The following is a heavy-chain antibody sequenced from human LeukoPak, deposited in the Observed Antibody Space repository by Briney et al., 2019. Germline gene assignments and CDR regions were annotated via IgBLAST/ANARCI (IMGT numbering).Heavy chain of an antibody. D-gene: IGHD6-19*01. Sequence: GGSLRLSCTASGFTFSHYWMTWVRQAPGKGLEWVAHIEQNGGEQYYVDSVRGRFTTSRVNAKNSLFLQMNSLRDEDTAVYYCARDLQWNALDSWGQGTLVTVSS. CDR1: GFTFSHYW. CDR2: IEQNGGEQ. J-gene: IGHJ4*02. V-gene: IGHV3-7*04. CDR3: ARDLQWNALDS.